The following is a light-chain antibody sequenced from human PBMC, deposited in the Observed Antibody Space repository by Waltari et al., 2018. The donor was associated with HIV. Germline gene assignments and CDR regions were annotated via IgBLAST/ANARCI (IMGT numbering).Light chain of an antibody. CDR1: QRVPDGY. CDR2: GAI. Sequence: DILLTQSPGTLSLSLGERATLSCRASQRVPDGYIVWYQQTPGQAPRLLIYGAISRAAGIPDRFSGSGSGTDFTLTIKRLEPEDLAIYYCQQYGSSPATFGGGTRVEIK. J-gene: IGKJ4*01. CDR3: QQYGSSPAT. V-gene: IGKV3-20*01.